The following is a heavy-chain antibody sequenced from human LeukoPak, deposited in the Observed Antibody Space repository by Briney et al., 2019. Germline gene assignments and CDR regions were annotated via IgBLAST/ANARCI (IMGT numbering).Heavy chain of an antibody. J-gene: IGHJ4*02. D-gene: IGHD6-6*01. CDR3: STKAH. Sequence: TGGSLRLSCAASGFTFSSSWMSWVRQAPGKGLEWVANIMRDGSAKYYVDSVKGRFTISRDNTKNSLYLQMNSLTAEDTAVYFCSTKAHWGQGNLVTVSS. CDR2: IMRDGSAK. V-gene: IGHV3-7*05. CDR1: GFTFSSSW.